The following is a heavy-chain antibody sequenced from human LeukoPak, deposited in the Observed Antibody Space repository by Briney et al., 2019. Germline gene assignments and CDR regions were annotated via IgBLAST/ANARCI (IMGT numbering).Heavy chain of an antibody. CDR1: GGSISGYY. Sequence: SETLSLTCTVSGGSISGYYWNWLRQPPGKGLEWIGYIYTSESTKYNPSLKSRVTTSVDMSKNQFSLSLSSVTAADTAVYYCARARRPSIYYFDDWGQGTLVTVSS. V-gene: IGHV4-4*09. D-gene: IGHD2-21*01. J-gene: IGHJ4*02. CDR2: IYTSEST. CDR3: ARARRPSIYYFDD.